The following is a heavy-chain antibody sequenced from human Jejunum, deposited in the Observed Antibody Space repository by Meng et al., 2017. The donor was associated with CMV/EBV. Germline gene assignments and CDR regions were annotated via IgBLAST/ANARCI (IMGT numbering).Heavy chain of an antibody. V-gene: IGHV1-18*01. CDR3: ARRSVAGKEVDY. Sequence: KGSGYNCNSYGIKEVGQAPGQGLEGMGWINGYTGYRKKAKKVKHRDSMTIDTSTSTAYMELRNLRSDDTAVYYCARRSVAGKEVDYWGQGTLVTVSS. CDR1: GYNCNSYG. D-gene: IGHD6-19*01. CDR2: INGYTGYR. J-gene: IGHJ4*02.